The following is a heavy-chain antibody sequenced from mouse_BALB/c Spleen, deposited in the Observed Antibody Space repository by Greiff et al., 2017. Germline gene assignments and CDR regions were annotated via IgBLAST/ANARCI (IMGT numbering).Heavy chain of an antibody. CDR2: IWSGGST. CDR3: ARDYDGYYGRYFDV. CDR1: GFSLTSYG. V-gene: IGHV2-2*02. J-gene: IGHJ1*01. D-gene: IGHD2-3*01. Sequence: VQLQQSGPGLVQPSQSLSITCTVSGFSLTSYGVHWVRQSPGKGLEWLGVIWSGGSTDYNAAFISRLSISKDNSKSQVFFKMNSLQANDTAIYYCARDYDGYYGRYFDVWGAGTTVTVSS.